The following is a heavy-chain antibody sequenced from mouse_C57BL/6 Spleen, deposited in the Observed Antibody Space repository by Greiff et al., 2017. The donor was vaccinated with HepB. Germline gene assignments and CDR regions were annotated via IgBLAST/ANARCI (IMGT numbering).Heavy chain of an antibody. J-gene: IGHJ4*01. CDR1: GYSFTSYY. CDR2: IYPGSGNT. Sequence: VQLQQSGPELVKPGASVKISCKASGYSFTSYYIHWVKQRPGQGLEWIGWIYPGSGNTKYNEKFKGKATLTADTSSSTAYMQLSSLTSEDSAVYYCARSADDGYYEGDAMGCWGQGTSVTVSS. V-gene: IGHV1-66*01. CDR3: ARSADDGYYEGDAMGC. D-gene: IGHD2-3*01.